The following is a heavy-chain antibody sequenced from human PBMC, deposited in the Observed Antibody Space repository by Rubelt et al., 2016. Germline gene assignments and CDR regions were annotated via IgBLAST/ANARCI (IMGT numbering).Heavy chain of an antibody. D-gene: IGHD3-22*01. CDR3: ARSTAYYYDSRLDY. Sequence: GTFSSYAISWVRQAPGQGLEWMGGIIPIFGTANYAQKCQGRVTITADESTSTAYMELSSLRSEDTAVYYCARSTAYYYDSRLDYWGQGTLVTVSS. J-gene: IGHJ4*02. CDR2: IIPIFGTA. CDR1: GTFSSYA. V-gene: IGHV1-69*01.